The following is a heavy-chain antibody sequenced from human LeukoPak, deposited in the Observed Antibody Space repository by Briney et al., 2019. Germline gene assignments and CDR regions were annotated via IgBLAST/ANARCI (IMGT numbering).Heavy chain of an antibody. CDR2: ISYDGSNK. D-gene: IGHD3-9*01. CDR1: GFTFSSHA. Sequence: GGSLRLSCAASGFTFSSHAMHWVRQAPGKGLEWVAVISYDGSNKYYADSVKGRFTISRDNSKNTLYLQMNSLRAEDTAVYYCARFSDTLVRGLDYWGQGTLVTVSS. V-gene: IGHV3-30-3*01. J-gene: IGHJ4*02. CDR3: ARFSDTLVRGLDY.